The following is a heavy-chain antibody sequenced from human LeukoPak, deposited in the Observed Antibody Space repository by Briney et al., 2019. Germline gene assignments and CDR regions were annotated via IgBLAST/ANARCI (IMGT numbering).Heavy chain of an antibody. CDR2: IYYGGST. CDR3: ARGDSSGYYKLFDY. J-gene: IGHJ4*02. CDR1: GGSISSGGHY. Sequence: SETLSLTCTVSGGSISSGGHYWSWIRQHPGKGLEWIGYIYYGGSTYYNPSLKSRVTISVDTSKNQFSLRLYSVTAADTAVYYCARGDSSGYYKLFDYWGQGTLVTVSS. D-gene: IGHD3-22*01. V-gene: IGHV4-31*03.